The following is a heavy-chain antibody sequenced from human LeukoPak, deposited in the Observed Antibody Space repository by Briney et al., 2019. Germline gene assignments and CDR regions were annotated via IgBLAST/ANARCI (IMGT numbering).Heavy chain of an antibody. D-gene: IGHD3-22*01. CDR1: GFTFSTYW. Sequence: GGSLRLSRAASGFTFSTYWMTWVRQAPGKGLEWVANIKQDGSAKYYVDSLRGRFSISRDNVKNSLFLQMNSLSAKDTAVYYCARCPYDSTGYYSVPSHLDYWGQGTLVTVSS. J-gene: IGHJ4*02. CDR2: IKQDGSAK. V-gene: IGHV3-7*01. CDR3: ARCPYDSTGYYSVPSHLDY.